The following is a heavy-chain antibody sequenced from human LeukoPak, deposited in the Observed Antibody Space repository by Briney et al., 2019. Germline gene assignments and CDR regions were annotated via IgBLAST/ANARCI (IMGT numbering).Heavy chain of an antibody. CDR1: GFTFSSYS. Sequence: GGSLRLSCAASGFTFSSYSMDWVRQAPGKGLEWVSSISSSSSYIYYADSVKVRFTISRDNAKNSLYLQMNSLRAEDTAVYYCARHKRTRVRTMVRGVIITRDNHYFDYWGQGTLVTVSS. V-gene: IGHV3-21*01. J-gene: IGHJ4*02. CDR2: ISSSSSYI. CDR3: ARHKRTRVRTMVRGVIITRDNHYFDY. D-gene: IGHD3-10*01.